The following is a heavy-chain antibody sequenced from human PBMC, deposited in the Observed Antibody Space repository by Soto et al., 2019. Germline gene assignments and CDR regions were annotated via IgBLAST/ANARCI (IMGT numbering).Heavy chain of an antibody. D-gene: IGHD3-9*01. CDR2: IRSKANSYAT. CDR3: TPSDNY. CDR1: GFTFSGSA. V-gene: IGHV3-73*02. Sequence: EVQLVESGGGLVQPGGSLKLSCAASGFTFSGSAMHWVRQASGKGLEWVGRIRSKANSYATAYAASVKGRFTISRDDSRSTAYLQMNSLKTEDTAVYYFTPSDNYWGQGTLVTVSS. J-gene: IGHJ4*02.